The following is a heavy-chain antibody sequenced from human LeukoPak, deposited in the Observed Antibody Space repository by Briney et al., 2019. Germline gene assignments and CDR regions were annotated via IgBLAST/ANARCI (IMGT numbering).Heavy chain of an antibody. Sequence: GGSLRLSCAVSGFTFRSYSMNWVRQAPGKGLEWVSSISSSSYYIYYADSVKGRFTISRDNSKNTLYLQMNRLTAEDTAVYYCAKNLRTSVAAFEYWGQGTLVTVSS. CDR2: ISSSSYYI. J-gene: IGHJ4*02. D-gene: IGHD6-19*01. V-gene: IGHV3-21*04. CDR3: AKNLRTSVAAFEY. CDR1: GFTFRSYS.